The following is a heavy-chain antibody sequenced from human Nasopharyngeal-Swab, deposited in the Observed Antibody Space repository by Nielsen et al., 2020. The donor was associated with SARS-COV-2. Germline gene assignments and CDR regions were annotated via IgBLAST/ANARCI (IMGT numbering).Heavy chain of an antibody. CDR3: VKGPIAAPRYFMDV. Sequence: GESLKISCSASGFTFSNFAMHWVRQAPGKGLEYVSSIRSNGGSTYCADSVKGRFTMTRDNPKNTLYLQMSSLRGDDTAVYFCVKGPIAAPRYFMDVWGKGTTVTVS. J-gene: IGHJ6*03. D-gene: IGHD6-6*01. V-gene: IGHV3-64D*09. CDR2: IRSNGGST. CDR1: GFTFSNFA.